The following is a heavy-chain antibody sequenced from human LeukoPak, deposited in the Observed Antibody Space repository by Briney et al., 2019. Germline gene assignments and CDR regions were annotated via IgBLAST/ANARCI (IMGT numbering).Heavy chain of an antibody. CDR3: ARGSSSWYGYYYYYGVDV. CDR2: INHSGST. CDR1: GGSFSGYY. Sequence: SETLSLTCAVYGGSFSGYYWSWIRQPPGKGLEWIGEINHSGSTNYNPSLKSRVTISVDTSKNQFSLKLSSVTAADTAVYYCARGSSSWYGYYYYYGVDVWGQGTTVTVSS. J-gene: IGHJ6*02. V-gene: IGHV4-34*01. D-gene: IGHD6-13*01.